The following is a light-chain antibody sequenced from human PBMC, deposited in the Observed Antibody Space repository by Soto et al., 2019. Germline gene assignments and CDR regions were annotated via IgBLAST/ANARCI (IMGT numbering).Light chain of an antibody. CDR1: QSVSSSY. J-gene: IGKJ1*01. V-gene: IGKV3-20*01. CDR2: GAS. CDR3: QQYAGSST. Sequence: PGETVTMSCKASQSVSSSYLTWYQQRPGQAPRLLIFGASSRATGIPDRFSGSGSGTDFTLTISRMEPEDFAVYYCQQYAGSSTFGQGTKVDIK.